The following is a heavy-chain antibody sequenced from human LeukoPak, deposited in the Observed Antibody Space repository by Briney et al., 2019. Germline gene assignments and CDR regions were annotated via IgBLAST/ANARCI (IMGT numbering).Heavy chain of an antibody. CDR1: GYSFTSYW. CDR3: ASGASWDTAMVHFDY. D-gene: IGHD5-18*01. CDR2: IYPGDSDT. Sequence: GESLKISCKGSGYSFTSYWIGWVRQMPGKGLEWMGIIYPGDSDTRYSPSFQGQVTISADKSISTAHLQWSSLKASDTAMYYCASGASWDTAMVHFDYWGQGTLVTVSS. J-gene: IGHJ4*02. V-gene: IGHV5-51*01.